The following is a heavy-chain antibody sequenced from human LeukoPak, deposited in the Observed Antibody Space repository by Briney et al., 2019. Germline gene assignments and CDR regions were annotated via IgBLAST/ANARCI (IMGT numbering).Heavy chain of an antibody. Sequence: GESLKISCKASGYTFTSYDINWVRQATGQGLEWMGWMNPNSGNTGYAQKFQGRVTMTRNTSISTAYMELSSLRSEDTAVYYCARGPYYDSSGYYSNVAFDIWGQGTMVTVSS. J-gene: IGHJ3*02. D-gene: IGHD3-22*01. CDR1: GYTFTSYD. V-gene: IGHV1-8*01. CDR3: ARGPYYDSSGYYSNVAFDI. CDR2: MNPNSGNT.